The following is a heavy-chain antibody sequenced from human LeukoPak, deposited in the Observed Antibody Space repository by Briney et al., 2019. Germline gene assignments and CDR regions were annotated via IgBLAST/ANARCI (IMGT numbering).Heavy chain of an antibody. V-gene: IGHV3-33*01. D-gene: IGHD2/OR15-2a*01. CDR3: ARDQERGVSIFRFDY. J-gene: IGHJ4*02. Sequence: GGSLRLSCAASGFTFSSYGMHWVRQAPGKGLEWVAVIWYDGSNKYYADSVKGRFTISRDNSKNTLYLQMNSLRAEDTAVYYCARDQERGVSIFRFDYWGQGTLVTVSS. CDR1: GFTFSSYG. CDR2: IWYDGSNK.